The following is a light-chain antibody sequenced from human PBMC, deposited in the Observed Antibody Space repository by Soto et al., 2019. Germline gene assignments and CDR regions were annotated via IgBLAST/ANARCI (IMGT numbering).Light chain of an antibody. CDR2: DAS. CDR3: QQYNSYWT. CDR1: QSISSW. J-gene: IGKJ1*01. V-gene: IGKV1-5*01. Sequence: DIQMPQSHSTLSASVGDRVTSTCRASQSISSWLSWYQQKPGKAPKILIYDASSLESGVPSRVIGSGSGTDFTLTISSLQTDEFETDYCQQYNSYWTFGQGTKVEIK.